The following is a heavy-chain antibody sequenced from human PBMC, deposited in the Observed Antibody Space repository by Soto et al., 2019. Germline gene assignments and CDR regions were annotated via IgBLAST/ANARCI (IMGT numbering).Heavy chain of an antibody. CDR2: VYHTGRT. CDR3: ARDCAYFDS. V-gene: IGHV4-61*01. D-gene: IGHD2-21*01. CDR1: GGSFTSGSYS. Sequence: SETLSLTCTVSGGSFTSGSYSWSWIRQPPGKGLEWIGYVYHTGRTSYNPSLKSRVSISMDTSKNQFSLNLDSVTAADTAVYGGARDCAYFDSWGQGTLVTVSS. J-gene: IGHJ4*02.